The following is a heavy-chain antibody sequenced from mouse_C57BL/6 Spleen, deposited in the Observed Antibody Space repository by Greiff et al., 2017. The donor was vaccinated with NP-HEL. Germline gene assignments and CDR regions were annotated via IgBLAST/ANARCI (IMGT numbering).Heavy chain of an antibody. Sequence: VKLMESGAELVRPGASVTLSCKASGYTFTDYEMHWVKQTPVHGLEWIGAIDPETGGTAYNQKFKGKAILTADKSSSTAYMELRSLTSEDSAVYYCTRSTMVTTRYYAMDYWGQGTSVTVSS. J-gene: IGHJ4*01. D-gene: IGHD2-2*01. V-gene: IGHV1-15*01. CDR1: GYTFTDYE. CDR3: TRSTMVTTRYYAMDY. CDR2: IDPETGGT.